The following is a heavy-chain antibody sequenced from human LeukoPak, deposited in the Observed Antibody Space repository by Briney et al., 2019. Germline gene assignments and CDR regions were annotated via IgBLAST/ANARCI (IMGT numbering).Heavy chain of an antibody. V-gene: IGHV3-23*01. CDR1: GFTFSSYA. Sequence: GGSLRLSCAASGFTFSSYAMSWVRQAPGRGVEWVSAISGSGGSTSSADSVTRRFPISRDNSKNTLYLQMNSLRAEDTAVYYCAKGESGWYAYFDYWGQGTLVTVSS. D-gene: IGHD6-19*01. CDR2: ISGSGGST. CDR3: AKGESGWYAYFDY. J-gene: IGHJ4*02.